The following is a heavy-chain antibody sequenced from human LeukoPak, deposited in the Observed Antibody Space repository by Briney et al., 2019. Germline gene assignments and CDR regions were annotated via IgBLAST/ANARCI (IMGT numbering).Heavy chain of an antibody. Sequence: GGSLRLSCAASGFTFSSYEMNWVRQAPGKGLEWVSYISSSGSTIYYADSMKGRFTISRDNAKNSLYLQMNSLRAEDTAVYYCARGRGDWFDPWGQGTLVTVSS. CDR3: ARGRGDWFDP. CDR2: ISSSGSTI. J-gene: IGHJ5*02. CDR1: GFTFSSYE. D-gene: IGHD3-16*01. V-gene: IGHV3-48*03.